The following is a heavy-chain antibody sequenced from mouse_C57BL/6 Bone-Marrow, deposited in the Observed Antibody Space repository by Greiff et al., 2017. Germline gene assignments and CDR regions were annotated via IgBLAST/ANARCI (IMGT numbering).Heavy chain of an antibody. J-gene: IGHJ4*01. CDR2: IDPSDSYT. CDR3: ARITTVVATDYAMDY. Sequence: QVQLQQPGAELVMPGASVKLSCKASGYTFTSYWMHWVKQRPGQGLEWIGEIDPSDSYTNYNQKFKGTSTLTVDKSSSTAYMQLSSLTSEDSAVYYCARITTVVATDYAMDYWGQGTSVTVSS. D-gene: IGHD1-1*01. V-gene: IGHV1-69*01. CDR1: GYTFTSYW.